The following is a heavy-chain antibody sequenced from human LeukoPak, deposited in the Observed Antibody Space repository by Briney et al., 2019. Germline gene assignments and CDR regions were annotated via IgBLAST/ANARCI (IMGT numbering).Heavy chain of an antibody. CDR1: GYMFTNYY. V-gene: IGHV1-46*01. J-gene: IGHJ4*02. CDR2: INPSGEST. CDR3: ARGGIDYGSGSYLPFDY. Sequence: ASVKVSCKASGYMFTNYYMYWVRQAPGQGLEWTGIINPSGESTGYAQKFQGRVTMTRDTSTSTIYMELTSLRSEDTAVYYCARGGIDYGSGSYLPFDYWGQGTLVTVSS. D-gene: IGHD3-10*01.